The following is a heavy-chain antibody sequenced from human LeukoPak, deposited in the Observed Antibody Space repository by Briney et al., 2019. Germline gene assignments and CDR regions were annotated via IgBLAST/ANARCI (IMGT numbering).Heavy chain of an antibody. CDR2: IYYSGST. CDR3: ARGIDAYYYGSGSSYYFDY. D-gene: IGHD3-10*01. Sequence: SETLSLTCTVSGGSISSYYWSWIRQPPGKGLEWIGYIYYSGSTNYNPSLKSRVTISVDTSKNQFSLKLSSVTAADTAVYYCARGIDAYYYGSGSSYYFDYWGQGTLVTVSS. V-gene: IGHV4-59*01. J-gene: IGHJ4*02. CDR1: GGSISSYY.